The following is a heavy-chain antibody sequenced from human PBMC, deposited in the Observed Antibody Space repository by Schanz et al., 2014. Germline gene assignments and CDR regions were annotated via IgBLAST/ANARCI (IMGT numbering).Heavy chain of an antibody. CDR3: ASTHWFGSGTTIVDY. CDR1: GGSISNYY. J-gene: IGHJ4*02. D-gene: IGHD3-10*01. CDR2: VYYSGST. V-gene: IGHV4-59*01. Sequence: QVQLQESGPGLVRPSETLSLTCTVSGGSISNYYWSWIRQPPGKGLEWIGYVYYSGSTNYYPSLKSRVTISVDTSKNQFSLKMTSVTTADTAVYYCASTHWFGSGTTIVDYWGQGTLVTVSS.